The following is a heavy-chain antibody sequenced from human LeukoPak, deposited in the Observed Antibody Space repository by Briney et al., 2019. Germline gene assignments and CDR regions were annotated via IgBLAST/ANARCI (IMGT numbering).Heavy chain of an antibody. V-gene: IGHV3-9*01. D-gene: IGHD3-10*01. CDR1: GFMFDDYG. CDR3: ARPSVGYYGSGAPLDY. Sequence: SGGSLRLSCEASGFMFDDYGMHWVRQAPGKGLEWVSGLSWNTGSRGYADSVRGRFTISRDNAKNSLYLQMNSLRAEDTAVYYCARPSVGYYGSGAPLDYWGQGTLVTVSS. CDR2: LSWNTGSR. J-gene: IGHJ4*02.